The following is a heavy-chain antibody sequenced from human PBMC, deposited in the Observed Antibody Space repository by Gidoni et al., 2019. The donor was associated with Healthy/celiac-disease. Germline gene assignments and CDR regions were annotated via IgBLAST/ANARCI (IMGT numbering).Heavy chain of an antibody. D-gene: IGHD3-22*01. Sequence: QVTLKESGPVLVKPTETLTLTCTVSGFSLSNARMGVSWIRQPPGKALEWLAHIFSNAAKSYSTSLKSRLTISKDTSKSQVVLTMTNMDPVDTATYYCARIPDRDSSGYYSGWWFDPWGQGTLVTVSS. CDR1: GFSLSNARMG. CDR2: IFSNAAK. CDR3: ARIPDRDSSGYYSGWWFDP. V-gene: IGHV2-26*01. J-gene: IGHJ5*02.